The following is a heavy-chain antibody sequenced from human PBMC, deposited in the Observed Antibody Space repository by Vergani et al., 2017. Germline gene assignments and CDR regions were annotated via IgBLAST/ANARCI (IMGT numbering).Heavy chain of an antibody. D-gene: IGHD3-22*01. V-gene: IGHV4-4*09. Sequence: QVQLQESGPGLVKPSETLSLTCTVSGGSISSYYWSWIRQPPGKGLEWIGYIYTSGSTNYNPSLKSRVTISVDTSKNQFSLKLSSVTAVDTAVYYCARHSYYYDSSGYYLSEDAFDIWGQGTMVTVSS. CDR3: ARHSYYYDSSGYYLSEDAFDI. CDR2: IYTSGST. J-gene: IGHJ3*02. CDR1: GGSISSYY.